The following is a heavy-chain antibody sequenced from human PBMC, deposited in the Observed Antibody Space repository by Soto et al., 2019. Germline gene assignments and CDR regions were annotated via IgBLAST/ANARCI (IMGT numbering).Heavy chain of an antibody. V-gene: IGHV1-2*02. CDR2: INPNSGGT. Sequence: ASVKVSCKASGYTFTGYYMHWVRQAPGQGLEWMGWINPNSGGTNYAQKFQGRVTMTRDTSISTAYMELSRLRSDDTAVYYCARAHVDIVATIPDYWGQGTLVTVS. D-gene: IGHD5-12*01. J-gene: IGHJ4*02. CDR1: GYTFTGYY. CDR3: ARAHVDIVATIPDY.